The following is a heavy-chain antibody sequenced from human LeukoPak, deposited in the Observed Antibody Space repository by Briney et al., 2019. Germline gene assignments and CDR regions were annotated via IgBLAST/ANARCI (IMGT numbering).Heavy chain of an antibody. Sequence: GASVKVSCNTFGYTFTGYYMHWVRQAPGQGLEWMGWINPNSGGTNYAQKFQGRVTMTRDTPTSTAYMELSRLRSDDTAVYYCARSRAMAAPTLDYWGQGTLVSVSS. D-gene: IGHD5-18*01. CDR2: INPNSGGT. J-gene: IGHJ4*02. CDR3: ARSRAMAAPTLDY. CDR1: GYTFTGYY. V-gene: IGHV1-2*02.